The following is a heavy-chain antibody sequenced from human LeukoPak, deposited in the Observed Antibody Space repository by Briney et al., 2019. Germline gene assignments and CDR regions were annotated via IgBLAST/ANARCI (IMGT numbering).Heavy chain of an antibody. CDR1: GFTFSSYS. CDR2: ISGSDGRT. J-gene: IGHJ4*02. V-gene: IGHV3-23*01. D-gene: IGHD3-22*01. CDR3: AKDWAYFDSSDFDY. Sequence: GGPLRPSCAASGFTFSSYSMGWVGQSPGKGREGVSAISGSDGRTYYADSVKGRFTISRDNSKSTLYLQMNSLRAEDTAVYYCAKDWAYFDSSDFDYWGQGTLVTVSS.